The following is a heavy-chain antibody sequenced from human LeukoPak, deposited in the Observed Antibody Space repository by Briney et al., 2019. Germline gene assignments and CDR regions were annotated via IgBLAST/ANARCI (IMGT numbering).Heavy chain of an antibody. CDR3: ARDRAEYYYDSSGYYDY. Sequence: GGSLRLSCAASRFTFSDYYMSWIRQAPGKGLEWVSYISSSGSTIYYADSVKGRFTISRDNAKNSLYLQMNSLRAEDTAVYYCARDRAEYYYDSSGYYDYWGQGTLVTVSS. J-gene: IGHJ4*02. V-gene: IGHV3-11*01. CDR1: RFTFSDYY. D-gene: IGHD3-22*01. CDR2: ISSSGSTI.